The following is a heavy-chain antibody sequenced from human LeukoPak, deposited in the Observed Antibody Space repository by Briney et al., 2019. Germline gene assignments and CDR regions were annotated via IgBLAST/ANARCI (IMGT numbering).Heavy chain of an antibody. CDR3: ARPYYDILTGYPPGAFDI. J-gene: IGHJ3*02. V-gene: IGHV4-30-2*01. Sequence: SETLSLTCTVSGGSISSGGYYWSWIRQPPGKGLEWIGYIYHSGSTYYNPSLKSRVTISVDTSKNQFSLKLSSVTAADTAVYYCARPYYDILTGYPPGAFDIWGQGTMVTVSS. CDR2: IYHSGST. D-gene: IGHD3-9*01. CDR1: GGSISSGGYY.